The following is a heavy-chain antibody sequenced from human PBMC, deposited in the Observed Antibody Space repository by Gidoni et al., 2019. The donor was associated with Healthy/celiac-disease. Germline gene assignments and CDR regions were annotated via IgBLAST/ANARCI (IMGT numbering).Heavy chain of an antibody. D-gene: IGHD6-13*01. CDR1: GGSISSYS. CDR3: ARETSILVSSTSPTFGSSWYWYFDY. CDR2: IYTSGST. Sequence: QVQLQESGPGLVKPSETLSLTCTFSGGSISSYSWSCIRQHAGKGLEWIGRIYTSGSTNYNPALKSRVTMSVDTSKNQFSLKRSSVTAADTAGYYCARETSILVSSTSPTFGSSWYWYFDYWGQGTLVTVSS. J-gene: IGHJ4*02. V-gene: IGHV4-4*07.